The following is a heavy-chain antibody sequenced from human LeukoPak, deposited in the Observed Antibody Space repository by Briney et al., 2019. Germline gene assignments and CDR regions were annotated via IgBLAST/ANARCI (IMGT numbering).Heavy chain of an antibody. Sequence: SETLSLTCTVSGGSISSGGYYWSWIRQHPGKGLEWIGYIYYSGSTYYNPSLKSRVTISVDTSKNQFSLKLSSVTVADTAVYYCARGLGGAYYYMDVWGKGTTVTVSS. CDR3: ARGLGGAYYYMDV. CDR2: IYYSGST. CDR1: GGSISSGGYY. J-gene: IGHJ6*03. V-gene: IGHV4-31*03. D-gene: IGHD3-16*01.